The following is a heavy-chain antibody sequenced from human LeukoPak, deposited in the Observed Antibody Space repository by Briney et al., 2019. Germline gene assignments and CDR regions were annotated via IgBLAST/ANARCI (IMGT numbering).Heavy chain of an antibody. CDR1: GFTVSSNY. CDR3: AKDRSGSGSYYPDY. J-gene: IGHJ4*02. CDR2: IYSGGST. D-gene: IGHD3-10*01. V-gene: IGHV3-53*01. Sequence: GGSLRLSCAASGFTVSSNYMSWVRQAPGKGLEWVSVIYSGGSTYYADSVKGRFTISRDNSKNTLYPQMNSLRAEDTAVYYCAKDRSGSGSYYPDYWGQGTLVTVSS.